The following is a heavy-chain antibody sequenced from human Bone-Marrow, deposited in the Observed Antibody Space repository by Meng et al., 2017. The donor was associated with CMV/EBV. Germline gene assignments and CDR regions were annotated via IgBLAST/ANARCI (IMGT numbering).Heavy chain of an antibody. CDR3: ARLLYYYGMDV. Sequence: SETLSLTCTVSGGSISSSSYYWGWIRQPPGKGLEWLGSIYYSGSTYYNPSLKSRVTISVDTSKNQFSLKLSSVTAADTAVYYCARLLYYYGMDVWGQGNTVHVYS. V-gene: IGHV4-39*07. J-gene: IGHJ6*01. CDR1: GGSISSSSYY. CDR2: IYYSGST.